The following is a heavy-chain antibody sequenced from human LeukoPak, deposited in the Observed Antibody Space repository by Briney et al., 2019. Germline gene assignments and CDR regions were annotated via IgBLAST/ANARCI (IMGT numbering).Heavy chain of an antibody. CDR1: GYTFTSYD. CDR2: MNPNSGNT. CDR3: ASTIAARDAFDI. V-gene: IGHV1-8*03. Sequence: GASVKVSCKASGYTFTSYDINWVRQATGQGLEWMGWMNPNSGNTGYAQKFQGRVTITRNTSISTAYMELSSLRSEDTAVYYCASTIAARDAFDIWGQGTMVTVSS. D-gene: IGHD6-13*01. J-gene: IGHJ3*02.